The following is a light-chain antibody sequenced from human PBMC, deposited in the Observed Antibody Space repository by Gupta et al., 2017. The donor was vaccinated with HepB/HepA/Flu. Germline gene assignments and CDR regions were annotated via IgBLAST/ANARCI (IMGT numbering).Light chain of an antibody. J-gene: IGLJ2*01. V-gene: IGLV4-69*01. CDR1: SEHRYYS. Sequence: QLVLTQSPSASASLGASVKLTCTLSSEHRYYSIAWHQQQPEKVPRYLMKVNSDGSHSRGGGIPDRFSGSSSGAERYLIIASRQSEDEADYYCQTWDSVILFGGGTKLTVL. CDR2: VNSDGSH. CDR3: QTWDSVIL.